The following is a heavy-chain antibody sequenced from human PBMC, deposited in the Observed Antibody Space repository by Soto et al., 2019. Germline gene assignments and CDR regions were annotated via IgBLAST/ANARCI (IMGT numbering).Heavy chain of an antibody. CDR3: ARTAAAGKYYYGVDV. Sequence: QSLKLSCTVSGDNFTSYCSGWVRQMQGKGLEWMGIIYPGDSDTRYSPSFQGQVTISADKSISTAYLQWSSLKASDTAMYYCARTAAAGKYYYGVDVWGQGTTVTVSS. J-gene: IGHJ6*02. D-gene: IGHD6-13*01. CDR2: IYPGDSDT. V-gene: IGHV5-51*01. CDR1: GDNFTSYC.